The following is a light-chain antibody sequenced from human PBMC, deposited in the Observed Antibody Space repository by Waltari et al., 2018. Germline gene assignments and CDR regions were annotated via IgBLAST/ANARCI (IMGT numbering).Light chain of an antibody. CDR3: QQYYSTPS. V-gene: IGKV4-1*01. CDR2: WAS. J-gene: IGKJ2*01. Sequence: DIVMTQSPDSLAVSLGERATINRKSSQSVLFTSNNKNYLAWYQQKPGQPPKLLIYWASTRDSGVPDRFSGSGSETDFSLTISSLQAEDVAVYYCQQYYSTPSFGQGTKLAI. CDR1: QSVLFTSNNKNY.